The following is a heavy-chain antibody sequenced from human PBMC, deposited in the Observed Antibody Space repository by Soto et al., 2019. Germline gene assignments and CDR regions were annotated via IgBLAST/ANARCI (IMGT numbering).Heavy chain of an antibody. Sequence: QVQLQQWGAGLLKPSETLSLTCAVYGGSFSGYYWSWIRQPPGKGLEWIGEINHSGSTNYNPSLKSRVTLSVDTAKNQFSLKLSSVTAADTAVYYWARPARRIYRLKRVHDAFDIWGQGTMVTVSS. J-gene: IGHJ3*02. D-gene: IGHD6-6*01. CDR1: GGSFSGYY. CDR3: ARPARRIYRLKRVHDAFDI. CDR2: INHSGST. V-gene: IGHV4-34*01.